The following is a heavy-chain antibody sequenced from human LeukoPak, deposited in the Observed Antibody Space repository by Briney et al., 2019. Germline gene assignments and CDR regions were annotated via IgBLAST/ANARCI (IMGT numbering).Heavy chain of an antibody. CDR1: GYTFRHYS. V-gene: IGHV3-21*01. Sequence: KSGGSLRLSCAASGYTFRHYSVNWVRQAPGKGLEWVSSISSTGDYIYYADSVKGRFTTSRDNAKSSLYLQMNSLRAEDTAVYYCVSGNDPDSTWESYRLDAFDIWGQGTTVIVSS. CDR2: ISSTGDYI. J-gene: IGHJ3*02. CDR3: VSGNDPDSTWESYRLDAFDI. D-gene: IGHD3-16*02.